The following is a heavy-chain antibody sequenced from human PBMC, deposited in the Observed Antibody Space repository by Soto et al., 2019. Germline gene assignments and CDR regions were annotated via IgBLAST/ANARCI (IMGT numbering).Heavy chain of an antibody. CDR1: GYTFTSYY. J-gene: IGHJ6*02. CDR3: ARAYCSSTSCYTLALGVGYYYGMDV. CDR2: INPSGGST. Sequence: ASVKVSCKASGYTFTSYYMHWVRQAPGQGLEWMGIINPSGGSTSYAQKFQGRVTMTRDTSTSTVYMELSSLRSEDTAVYYCARAYCSSTSCYTLALGVGYYYGMDVWGQGTTVTVSS. V-gene: IGHV1-46*01. D-gene: IGHD2-2*02.